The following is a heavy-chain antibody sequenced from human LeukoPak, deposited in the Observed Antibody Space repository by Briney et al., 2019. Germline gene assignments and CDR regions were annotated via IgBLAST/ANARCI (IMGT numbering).Heavy chain of an antibody. Sequence: GGSLRLSCAASGFTFSSYAMSWVRQAPGKGLEWVSAISGSGGSTYYADSVKGRFTISRDNSKNTLYLQMNSLRAEDTAVYYCAKKHPGSGRMIVLVSLDYWGQGTLVTVSS. CDR3: AKKHPGSGRMIVLVSLDY. CDR2: ISGSGGST. V-gene: IGHV3-23*01. D-gene: IGHD3-22*01. J-gene: IGHJ4*02. CDR1: GFTFSSYA.